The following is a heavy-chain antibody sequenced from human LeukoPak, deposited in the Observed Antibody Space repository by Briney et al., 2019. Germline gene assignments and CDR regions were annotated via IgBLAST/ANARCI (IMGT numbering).Heavy chain of an antibody. V-gene: IGHV4-34*01. CDR1: GGSFSGYY. CDR2: INHSGST. J-gene: IGHJ4*02. CDR3: ATYYYDSSGYSLFDY. D-gene: IGHD3-22*01. Sequence: SETLSLTCAVYGGSFSGYYWSWIRQPPGKGLEWIGEINHSGSTNYNPSLKSRVTISVDTSKNQISLKLSSVTAADTAVYYCATYYYDSSGYSLFDYWGQGTLVTVSS.